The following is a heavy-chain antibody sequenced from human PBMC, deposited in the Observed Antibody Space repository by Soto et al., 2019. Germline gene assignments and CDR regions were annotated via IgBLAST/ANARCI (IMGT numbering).Heavy chain of an antibody. V-gene: IGHV1-46*01. CDR2: INPSGGST. D-gene: IGHD3-10*01. CDR3: ARDHLRMGWFGEFRRKNYYYYGMEV. J-gene: IGHJ6*02. Sequence: ASVKVSCKASGYTFTSYYMHWVRQAPGQGLEWMGIINPSGGSTSYAQKFQGRVTMTRDTSTSTVYMELSSLRSEDTAVYYCARDHLRMGWFGEFRRKNYYYYGMEVWGQGTTVTVAS. CDR1: GYTFTSYY.